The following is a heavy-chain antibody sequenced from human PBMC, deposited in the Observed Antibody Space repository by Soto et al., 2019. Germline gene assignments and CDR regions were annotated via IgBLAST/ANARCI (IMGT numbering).Heavy chain of an antibody. D-gene: IGHD5-18*01. V-gene: IGHV5-51*01. CDR3: ARQDYNYAYFDF. CDR1: GYSFTNYW. CDR2: IYPGDSDT. Sequence: PGESLKISCKGSGYSFTNYWIGWVRQMPGKGLEWMGIIYPGDSDTRYSPSFQGQVIISVDQSISTAYLQGSSLQASDTAMYYCARQDYNYAYFDFWGQGTLVTVSS. J-gene: IGHJ4*02.